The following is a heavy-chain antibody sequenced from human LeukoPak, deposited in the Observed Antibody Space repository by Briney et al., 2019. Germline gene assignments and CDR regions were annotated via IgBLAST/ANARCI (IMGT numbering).Heavy chain of an antibody. V-gene: IGHV3-30*02. Sequence: GSLRLSCAASGFTFSSFGMHWIRRAPGKGLEGVAFIRNDGSIIYNADSVKGRFTISRDNSKNTLFLQMNSLRADDTAVYYCAKDTPLCYFDYWGQGTLVTVSS. CDR2: IRNDGSII. D-gene: IGHD3-16*01. CDR3: AKDTPLCYFDY. J-gene: IGHJ4*02. CDR1: GFTFSSFG.